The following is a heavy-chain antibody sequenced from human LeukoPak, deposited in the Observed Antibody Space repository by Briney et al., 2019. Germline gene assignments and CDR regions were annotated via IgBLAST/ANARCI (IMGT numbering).Heavy chain of an antibody. J-gene: IGHJ2*01. CDR1: GFTFSSYW. CDR2: IKQDGSEK. D-gene: IGHD1-26*01. V-gene: IGHV3-7*04. CDR3: ARARVSGRYAPWWYFDL. Sequence: GGSLRLSCAASGFTFSSYWMSWVRQAPGKGMEWVPNIKQDGSEKYYVDSVKGRFTISRDNAKNSLYLQMNSLRAENTAVYYGARARVSGRYAPWWYFDLWGGGTLVTVSS.